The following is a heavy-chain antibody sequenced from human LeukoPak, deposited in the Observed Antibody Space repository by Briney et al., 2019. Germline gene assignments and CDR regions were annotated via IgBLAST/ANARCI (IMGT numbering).Heavy chain of an antibody. J-gene: IGHJ4*02. CDR2: INPNSGGT. CDR3: ARVRVGYSSSSDIDY. Sequence: ASGKVCCKASGYIFTSYGISWVRQAPGQGLEWMGWINPNSGGTNYAQKFQGRVTMTRDTSISTAYMELSRLRSDDTAVYYCARVRVGYSSSSDIDYWGQGTLVTVSS. V-gene: IGHV1-2*02. D-gene: IGHD6-6*01. CDR1: GYIFTSYG.